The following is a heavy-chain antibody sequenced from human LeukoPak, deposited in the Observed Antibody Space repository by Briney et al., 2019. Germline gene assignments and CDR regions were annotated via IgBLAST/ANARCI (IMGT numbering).Heavy chain of an antibody. CDR2: INHSGST. CDR3: ARVMITYYYDSSGPPRIFDY. CDR1: GGSFSGYY. D-gene: IGHD3-22*01. J-gene: IGHJ4*02. V-gene: IGHV4-34*01. Sequence: SETLSLTCAVYGGSFSGYYWSWIRQPPGKGLEWIGEINHSGSTNYNPSLKSRVTISVDTSKNLFSLKLSSVTAADTAVYYCARVMITYYYDSSGPPRIFDYWGQGTLVTVSS.